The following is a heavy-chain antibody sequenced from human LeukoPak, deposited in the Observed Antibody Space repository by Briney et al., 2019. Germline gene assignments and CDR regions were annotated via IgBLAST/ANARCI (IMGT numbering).Heavy chain of an antibody. CDR3: ARDSGSYYFDS. Sequence: SETLSLTCAVSGGSISSSNWWSWVRQPPGKGLEWIGEIYHSGSTNYNPSLKSRVTISVDTSKHQFSLKLSSVTAADTAVYYCARDSGSYYFDSWGQGTLVTVSS. CDR2: IYHSGST. D-gene: IGHD1-26*01. CDR1: GGSISSSNW. J-gene: IGHJ4*02. V-gene: IGHV4-4*02.